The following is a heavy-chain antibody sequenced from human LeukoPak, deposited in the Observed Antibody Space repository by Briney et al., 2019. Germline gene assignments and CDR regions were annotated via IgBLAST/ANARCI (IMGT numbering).Heavy chain of an antibody. J-gene: IGHJ4*02. CDR3: ARESSTAILGYFDY. D-gene: IGHD2-21*02. Sequence: SETLSLTCTVSGGSVSSGSYYWSWIRQPPGKGLEWIGYIYYSGSTNYNPSLKSRVTMSVDTSKNQFSLKLSSVTAADTAVYYCARESSTAILGYFDYWGQGILVTVSS. CDR2: IYYSGST. V-gene: IGHV4-61*01. CDR1: GGSVSSGSYY.